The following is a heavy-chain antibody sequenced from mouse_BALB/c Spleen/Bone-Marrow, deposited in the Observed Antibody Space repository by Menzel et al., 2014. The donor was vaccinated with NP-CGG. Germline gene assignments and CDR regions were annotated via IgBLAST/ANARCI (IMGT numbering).Heavy chain of an antibody. J-gene: IGHJ2*01. CDR2: INPSNGRT. Sequence: QVQLQQSGAELVKPGASVKLSCKASGYTFTSYWMHWVKQRPGQGLEWIGEINPSNGRTNYNEKFKSKATLTVDKSSSTAYMQLSSLTSEDSAVYYCALYYYGSLDYWGQGTLSQSPQ. CDR3: ALYYYGSLDY. CDR1: GYTFTSYW. V-gene: IGHV1S81*02. D-gene: IGHD1-1*01.